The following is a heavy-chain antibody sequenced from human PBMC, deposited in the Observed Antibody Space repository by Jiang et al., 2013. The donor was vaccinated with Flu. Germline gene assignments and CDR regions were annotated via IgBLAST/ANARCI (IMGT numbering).Heavy chain of an antibody. Sequence: GAEVKKPGASVKVSCKASGYTFTSYAMHWVRQAPGQRLEWMGWINAGNGNTKYSQKFQGRVTITRDTSASTAYMELSSLRSEDTAVYYCARDRSGYDFDYYYYGMDVWGQGTTVTVSS. CDR2: INAGNGNT. V-gene: IGHV1-3*01. CDR1: GYTFTSYA. J-gene: IGHJ6*02. D-gene: IGHD3-3*01. CDR3: ARDRSGYDFDYYYYGMDV.